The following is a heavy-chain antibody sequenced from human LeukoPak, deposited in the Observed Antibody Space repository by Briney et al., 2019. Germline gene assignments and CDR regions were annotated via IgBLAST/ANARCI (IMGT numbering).Heavy chain of an antibody. V-gene: IGHV4-31*03. CDR2: IYYSGST. Sequence: SSQTLSPTCTVSGGSISSGGYYWSWIRQHPGKGLEWIGYIYYSGSTTYNPSLKSRVTISLDTSKNQFSLKLSSVTAADTAVYYCARSAYCSGGSCYATGLFHYWGQGTLVTVSS. J-gene: IGHJ4*02. CDR3: ARSAYCSGGSCYATGLFHY. CDR1: GGSISSGGYY. D-gene: IGHD2-15*01.